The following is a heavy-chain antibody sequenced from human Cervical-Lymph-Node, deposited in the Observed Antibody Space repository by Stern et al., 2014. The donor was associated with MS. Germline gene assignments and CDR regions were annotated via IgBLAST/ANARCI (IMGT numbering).Heavy chain of an antibody. CDR3: ARGREAMDV. D-gene: IGHD1-26*01. CDR2: IYHSGNT. V-gene: IGHV4-4*02. Sequence: QLQLQESGPRLVKPSGTLSLTCAVSGGSISSSNWWHWVRQSPGKGLEWIGEIYHSGNTNYNPSLQSRVTLSVDKSKNQFSLRVNSVTAADTAVYYCARGREAMDVWGQGTTVTVSS. J-gene: IGHJ6*02. CDR1: GGSISSSNW.